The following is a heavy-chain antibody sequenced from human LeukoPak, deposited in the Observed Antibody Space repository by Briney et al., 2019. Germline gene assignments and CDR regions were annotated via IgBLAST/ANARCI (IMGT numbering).Heavy chain of an antibody. CDR1: GGSISSSSYY. J-gene: IGHJ4*02. V-gene: IGHV4-39*02. D-gene: IGHD3-22*01. CDR3: ARDTYYYDSSGYYGFDY. CDR2: IYYSGST. Sequence: SETLSLTCTVSGGSISSSSYYWGWIRQPPGKGLEWIGSIYYSGSTYYNPSLKSRVTISVDTSKNQFSLKLSSVTAADTAVYYCARDTYYYDSSGYYGFDYWGQGTLVTVSS.